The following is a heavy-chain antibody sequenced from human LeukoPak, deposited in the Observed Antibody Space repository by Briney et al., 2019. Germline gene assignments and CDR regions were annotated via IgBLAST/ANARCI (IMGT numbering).Heavy chain of an antibody. J-gene: IGHJ3*02. Sequence: GGSLRLSCAASGFTFSSYWMHWVRQAPGKGLVWVSRINSDGSSTSYADSVKGRFTISRDNAKNTLYLQMNSPRAEDTAVYYCARVGYYGWRAFDIWGQGTMVTVSS. CDR1: GFTFSSYW. CDR2: INSDGSST. V-gene: IGHV3-74*01. D-gene: IGHD3-10*01. CDR3: ARVGYYGWRAFDI.